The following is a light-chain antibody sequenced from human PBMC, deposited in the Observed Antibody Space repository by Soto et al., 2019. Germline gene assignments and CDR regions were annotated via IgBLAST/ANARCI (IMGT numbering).Light chain of an antibody. V-gene: IGKV3D-20*02. CDR3: QQRSNWPIT. CDR2: DAS. CDR1: QSVSSNY. Sequence: IVLTQSPGTLSLSPWDRATLSCRASQSVSSNYLAWYQQKPGQAPRLLIYDASNRATGIPARFSGSGSGTDFTLTISSLEPEDFAVYYCQQRSNWPITFGQGTRLEIK. J-gene: IGKJ5*01.